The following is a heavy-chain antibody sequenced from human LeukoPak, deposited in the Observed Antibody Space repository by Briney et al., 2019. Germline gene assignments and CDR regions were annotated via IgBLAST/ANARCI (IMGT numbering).Heavy chain of an antibody. J-gene: IGHJ5*02. CDR2: MNPVSGDT. CDR3: ARGVGSSWFEP. Sequence: GASVKVSCKPSGYTFTAYYIHWVRQAPGQGLEWMGWMNPVSGDTNYAQPFQGRVTMTRDSSISTAYMQLDSLRSDDTADTALYYCARGVGSSWFEPWGQGTLVTVFS. CDR1: GYTFTAYY. V-gene: IGHV1-2*02. D-gene: IGHD2-2*01.